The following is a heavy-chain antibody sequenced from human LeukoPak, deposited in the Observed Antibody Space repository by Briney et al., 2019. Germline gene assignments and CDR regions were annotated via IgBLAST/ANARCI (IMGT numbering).Heavy chain of an antibody. Sequence: GGSLRLSCAASGFTINTYAMTWVRQASGKGLEWVPTITGSDDSTYYADSVKGRFTISRDNSKSTLYLQMNGLRADDTAIYYCAKGPQLYSGYHPDYWGQGTLVTVSS. CDR3: AKGPQLYSGYHPDY. V-gene: IGHV3-23*01. D-gene: IGHD3-22*01. CDR2: ITGSDDST. J-gene: IGHJ4*02. CDR1: GFTINTYA.